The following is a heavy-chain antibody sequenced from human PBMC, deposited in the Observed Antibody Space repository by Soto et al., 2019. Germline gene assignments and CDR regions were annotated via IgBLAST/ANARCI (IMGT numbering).Heavy chain of an antibody. J-gene: IGHJ4*02. D-gene: IGHD3-10*01. CDR3: AKGPYYYGSGSYKAVTIDY. CDR2: FHKSGSI. Sequence: SETLSLTCTVSGGSISDSNDHWGWIRQSPGQGLEWIGSFHKSGSIYHNPPFKSRATISVETSKNQFSLKVNSVIAADTAVYYCAKGPYYYGSGSYKAVTIDYWGQGTLVTVSS. V-gene: IGHV4-39*01. CDR1: GGSISDSNDH.